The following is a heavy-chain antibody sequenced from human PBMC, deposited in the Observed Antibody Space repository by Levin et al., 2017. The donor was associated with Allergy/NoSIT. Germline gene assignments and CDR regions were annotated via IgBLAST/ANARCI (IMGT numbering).Heavy chain of an antibody. V-gene: IGHV5-51*01. D-gene: IGHD3-16*02. Sequence: GESLKISCQASGYSFTTYWIGWVRQMPGKGLEWMGIIYPGDSDIRYNPSFQGQVTISADKSISTAYLQWSSLKASDTAMYYCVRRSRYHEADYWGQGTLVTVSS. CDR1: GYSFTTYW. CDR3: VRRSRYHEADY. J-gene: IGHJ4*02. CDR2: IYPGDSDI.